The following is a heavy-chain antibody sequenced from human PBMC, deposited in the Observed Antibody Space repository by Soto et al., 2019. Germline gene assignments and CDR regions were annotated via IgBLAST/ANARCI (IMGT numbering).Heavy chain of an antibody. CDR2: INSDGSST. CDR1: GFTFSSYW. J-gene: IGHJ4*02. D-gene: IGHD3-16*02. CDR3: ARVTQVIPPTPQGY. V-gene: IGHV3-74*01. Sequence: EVQLVESGGGLVQPGGSLRLSCAASGFTFSSYWMHWVRQAPGKGLVWVSRINSDGSSTSYADSVKGRFTISRDNAKNTLYVQKNRLRAEDTAVYYCARVTQVIPPTPQGYRGPGTLVNVSS.